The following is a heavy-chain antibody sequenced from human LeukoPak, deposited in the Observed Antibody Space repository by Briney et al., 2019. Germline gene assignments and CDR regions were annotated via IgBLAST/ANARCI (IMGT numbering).Heavy chain of an antibody. J-gene: IGHJ5*02. V-gene: IGHV4-59*01. CDR3: ARAPNGDYFNWFDP. CDR2: IYYSGST. CDR1: GGSISSYY. D-gene: IGHD4-17*01. Sequence: SETLSLTCTVSGGSISSYYWSWIRQPPGKGVEWIGYIYYSGSTNYNPSLKSRVTISVDTSKNQFSLKLSSVTAADTAVYYCARAPNGDYFNWFDPWGQGTLVTVSS.